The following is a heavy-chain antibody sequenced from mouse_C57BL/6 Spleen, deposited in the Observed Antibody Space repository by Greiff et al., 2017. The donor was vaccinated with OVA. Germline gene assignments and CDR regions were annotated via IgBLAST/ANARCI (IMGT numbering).Heavy chain of an antibody. V-gene: IGHV2-2*01. CDR1: GFSLTSYG. J-gene: IGHJ4*01. Sequence: VQRVESGPGLVQPSQSLSITCTVSGFSLTSYGVHWVRQSPGKGLEWLGVIWSGGSTDYNAAFISRLSISKDNSKSQVFFKMNSLQADDTAIYYCARNLDYDGYYGAMDYWGQGTSVTVSS. CDR3: ARNLDYDGYYGAMDY. D-gene: IGHD2-3*01. CDR2: IWSGGST.